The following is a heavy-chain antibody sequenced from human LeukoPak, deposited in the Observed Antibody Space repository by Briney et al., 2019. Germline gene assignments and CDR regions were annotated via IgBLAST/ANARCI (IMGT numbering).Heavy chain of an antibody. J-gene: IGHJ4*02. CDR1: GGSVSGYY. CDR2: ISSSGST. V-gene: IGHV4-59*02. Sequence: SETLSLTCTVSGGSVSGYYCSWIRQPPGKGLEWIGYISSSGSTNYNPSLKSRVTISGDTSKNQFSLKLSSVTAADTAVYYCARGQWLPVFDFWGQGTLVTVSS. D-gene: IGHD3-22*01. CDR3: ARGQWLPVFDF.